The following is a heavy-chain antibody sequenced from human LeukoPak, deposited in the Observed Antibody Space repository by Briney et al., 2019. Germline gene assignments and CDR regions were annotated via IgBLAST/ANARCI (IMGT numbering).Heavy chain of an antibody. D-gene: IGHD4-23*01. J-gene: IGHJ4*02. CDR3: ARGAHYGGNSPDY. Sequence: GRSLRLSCAASGFNFGSYAMHWVRQAPDKGLQWVAVIWYDGSNKYYTDSVKGRFIISRDNSKSTVFLQMNSLRIEDTGVYYCARGAHYGGNSPDYWGQATLVTVSS. CDR2: IWYDGSNK. CDR1: GFNFGSYA. V-gene: IGHV3-30*04.